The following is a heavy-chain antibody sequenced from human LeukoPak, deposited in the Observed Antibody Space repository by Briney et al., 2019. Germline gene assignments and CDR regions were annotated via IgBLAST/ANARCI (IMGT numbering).Heavy chain of an antibody. CDR1: GFTFSSYG. D-gene: IGHD3-22*01. Sequence: HPGWSLRLSYAAAGFTFSSYGKHGVRQAPRKGLEWGAVIWYDGSNKYYADSVKGRFTISRDNTKTTLYLQMNSLRAEDTAVYYCAKEGLPYYDSEWYFDYWGQGTLVTVSS. J-gene: IGHJ4*02. CDR2: IWYDGSNK. CDR3: AKEGLPYYDSEWYFDY. V-gene: IGHV3-33*06.